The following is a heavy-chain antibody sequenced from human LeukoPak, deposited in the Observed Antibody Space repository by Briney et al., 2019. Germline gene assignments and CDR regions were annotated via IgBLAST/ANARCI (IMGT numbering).Heavy chain of an antibody. CDR1: GNTFTTNY. CDR3: ARGYTAMVPFDY. J-gene: IGHJ4*02. D-gene: IGHD5-18*01. V-gene: IGHV1-46*01. CDR2: INPSGGST. Sequence: ASVKVSCKASGNTFTTNYMHWVRQAPGQGLEWMGVINPSGGSTSYAQKFQGRVTMTRDMSTSTVYMELSSLRSEDTAVYYCARGYTAMVPFDYWGQGTLVTVSS.